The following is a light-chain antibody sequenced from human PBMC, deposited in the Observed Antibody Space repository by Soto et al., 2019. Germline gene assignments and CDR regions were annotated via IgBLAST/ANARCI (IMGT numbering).Light chain of an antibody. CDR1: SSNIGAGYD. Sequence: QTVVTQPPSVSGAPGQRVTISCTGSSSNIGAGYDVHWYQQLPGTAPKLLIYGNSNRPSGVPDRFSGSKSGTSASLAITGLQAEDEADYYCQSYDSSLTLSVFGGGTKLTVL. CDR3: QSYDSSLTLSV. CDR2: GNS. V-gene: IGLV1-40*01. J-gene: IGLJ3*02.